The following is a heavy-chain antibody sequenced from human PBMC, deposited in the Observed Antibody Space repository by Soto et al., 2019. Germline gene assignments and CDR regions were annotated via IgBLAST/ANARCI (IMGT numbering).Heavy chain of an antibody. J-gene: IGHJ5*02. CDR2: VYHTGDT. V-gene: IGHV4-4*01. CDR1: GGTVASGHC. Sequence: ETRSLTCGGSGGTVASGHCWSWVGQSPGRGLEWIGNVYHTGDTNFNPSLQSRVTFSVDKSNNQFSLRLTSVTAADTAVYFCAREIVTAGGNNYFDPWGPGTLVTVS. D-gene: IGHD2-21*02. CDR3: AREIVTAGGNNYFDP.